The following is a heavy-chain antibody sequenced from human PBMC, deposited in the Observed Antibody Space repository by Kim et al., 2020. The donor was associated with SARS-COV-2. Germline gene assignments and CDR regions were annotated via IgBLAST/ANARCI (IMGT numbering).Heavy chain of an antibody. CDR3: AKDHPINGWPSFDS. V-gene: IGHV3-23*01. Sequence: GGSLRLSCVASGFTFTSRAMSWVRQSPVKGLEWVASINNGGNPYYANSVKGRFTISRDITKDTLYLQMNSLRADDTALYYCAKDHPINGWPSFDSWGQGTLVTVS. CDR2: INNGGNP. J-gene: IGHJ4*02. CDR1: GFTFTSRA. D-gene: IGHD6-19*01.